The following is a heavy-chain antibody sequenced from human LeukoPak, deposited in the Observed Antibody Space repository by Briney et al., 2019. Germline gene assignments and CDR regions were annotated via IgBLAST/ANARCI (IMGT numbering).Heavy chain of an antibody. Sequence: WGSLRLSCAASGFTFNSYDMTWVRQAPGRGLEWVSSIRPSGDNTYYGDSVKGRFTISRDNSKNTVYLQMNNMRVDDTAVYYCARVAGWHWFDPWGQGTLVTVSS. J-gene: IGHJ5*02. CDR2: IRPSGDNT. D-gene: IGHD6-19*01. CDR1: GFTFNSYD. V-gene: IGHV3-23*01. CDR3: ARVAGWHWFDP.